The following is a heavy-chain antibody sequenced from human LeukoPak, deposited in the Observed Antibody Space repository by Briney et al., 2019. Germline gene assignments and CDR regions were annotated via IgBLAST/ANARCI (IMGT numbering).Heavy chain of an antibody. V-gene: IGHV1-18*01. D-gene: IGHD4-17*01. CDR2: ISAYNGNT. CDR3: AREPRYGDYAVRRDNYYYYGMDV. Sequence: ASVKVSCKASGYTFTSYGISWVRQAPGQGLEWMGWISAYNGNTNYAQKLQGRVTMTTDTSTSTAYMELRSLRSDDTAVYCCAREPRYGDYAVRRDNYYYYGMDVWGQGTTVTVSS. J-gene: IGHJ6*02. CDR1: GYTFTSYG.